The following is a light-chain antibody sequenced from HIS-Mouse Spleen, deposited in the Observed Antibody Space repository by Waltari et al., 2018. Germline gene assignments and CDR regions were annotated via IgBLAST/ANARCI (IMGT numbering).Light chain of an antibody. CDR3: QQLNSYPPT. CDR2: AAS. J-gene: IGKJ1*01. CDR1: QGISSY. V-gene: IGKV1-9*01. Sequence: DIQLTQSPSFLSASVGDRVTLTCRASQGISSYSAWYQQKPGKAPKLLIYAASTLQSGVPSRFSGSGSGTEFTLTISSLQPEDFATYYCQQLNSYPPTFGQGTKVEIK.